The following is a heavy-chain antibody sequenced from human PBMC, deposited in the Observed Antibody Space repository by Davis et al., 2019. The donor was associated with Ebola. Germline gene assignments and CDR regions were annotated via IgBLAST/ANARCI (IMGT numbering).Heavy chain of an antibody. V-gene: IGHV4-59*12. CDR1: GGSISSYY. CDR3: ARETSGTGIFDS. Sequence: SETLSLTCNVSGGSISSYYWSWIRQPPGKGLEWIGYIYYSGSTNYNPSLKSRVTISVDTSKNQFSLKLSSVTAADTAVYYCARETSGTGIFDSWGQGTLVTVSS. J-gene: IGHJ4*02. CDR2: IYYSGST. D-gene: IGHD1-1*01.